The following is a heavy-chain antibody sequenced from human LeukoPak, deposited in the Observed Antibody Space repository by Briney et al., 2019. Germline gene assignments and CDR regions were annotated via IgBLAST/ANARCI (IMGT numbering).Heavy chain of an antibody. CDR1: GGTFCSYA. CDR3: ARGDRHVDY. Sequence: SGKVSCKASGGTFCSYAISWLRQAPGQGLEWMGGIIPIFGTVNYAQKFQGRVKITADESTSTAYLELSSTGCEDTAVYYCARGDRHVDYWGQGTLVTVSS. J-gene: IGHJ4*02. V-gene: IGHV1-69*01. D-gene: IGHD5-24*01. CDR2: IIPIFGTV.